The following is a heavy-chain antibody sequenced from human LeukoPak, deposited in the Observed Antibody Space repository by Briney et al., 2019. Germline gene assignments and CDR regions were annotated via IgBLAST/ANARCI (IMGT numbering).Heavy chain of an antibody. CDR1: GFTFSRSW. CDR3: AKLLGDVTTLDY. CDR2: INQGGSAL. D-gene: IGHD3-16*01. V-gene: IGHV3-7*01. Sequence: GGSLRLSCAGSGFTFSRSWMTWVRQAPGKGLEWVASINQGGSALHYMDSVKGRFTISRDNAENSVFLQMNNLRAEDTAVYYCAKLLGDVTTLDYWGQGTQVTVSS. J-gene: IGHJ4*02.